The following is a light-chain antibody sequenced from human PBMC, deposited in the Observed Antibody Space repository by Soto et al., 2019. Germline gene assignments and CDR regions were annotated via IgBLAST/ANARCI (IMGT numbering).Light chain of an antibody. Sequence: EIVLKQSPGTLSLSPGERATLSCRASQSVNNYLAWYHQKPGQAPRLLIFDATNRATGIPARFSGSGSRTDFTLTNTSLEAEDFGVYDCQQRGNWAWLTYGGGTRVEIK. CDR3: QQRGNWAWLT. CDR1: QSVNNY. J-gene: IGKJ4*02. CDR2: DAT. V-gene: IGKV3-11*01.